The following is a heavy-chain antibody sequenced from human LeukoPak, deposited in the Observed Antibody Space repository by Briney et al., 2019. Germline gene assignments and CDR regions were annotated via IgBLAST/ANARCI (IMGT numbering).Heavy chain of an antibody. Sequence: PGGSLRLSCAASGFTFSSYWMSWVRQAPGKGLEWVANIKQDGSEKYYVDSVKGRFTISRDNAKNSLYLQMNSLRAEDTAVYYCARDFEAVADIEHYFDYWGQGTLVTVSS. D-gene: IGHD6-19*01. CDR2: IKQDGSEK. CDR3: ARDFEAVADIEHYFDY. J-gene: IGHJ4*02. CDR1: GFTFSSYW. V-gene: IGHV3-7*01.